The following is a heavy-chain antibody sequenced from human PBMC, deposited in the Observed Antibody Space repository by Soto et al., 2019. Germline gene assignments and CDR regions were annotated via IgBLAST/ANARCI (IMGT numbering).Heavy chain of an antibody. CDR1: GFTFGDYA. CDR3: TRDYSSRYYYYGMDV. Sequence: PGGSLRLSCTASGFTFGDYAMSWVRQAPGKGLEWVGFIRSKAYGGTTEYAASVKGRFTISRDDSKSIDYLQMNSLKTEDTAVYYCTRDYSSRYYYYGMDVWGQGTTVTVSS. CDR2: IRSKAYGGTT. J-gene: IGHJ6*02. D-gene: IGHD6-19*01. V-gene: IGHV3-49*04.